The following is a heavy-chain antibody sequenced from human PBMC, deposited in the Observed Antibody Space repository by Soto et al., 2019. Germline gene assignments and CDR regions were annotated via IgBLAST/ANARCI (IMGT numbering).Heavy chain of an antibody. CDR2: ISYDGSNK. V-gene: IGHV3-30*18. J-gene: IGHJ6*02. CDR1: GFTFSSYG. D-gene: IGHD3-9*01. CDR3: AKEGSDYDILTGSGYYGMDV. Sequence: GGSLGLSCAASGFTFSSYGMHWVRQAPGKGLEWVAVISYDGSNKYYADSVKGRFTISRDNSKNTLYLQMNSLRAEDTAVYYCAKEGSDYDILTGSGYYGMDVWGQGTTVTVS.